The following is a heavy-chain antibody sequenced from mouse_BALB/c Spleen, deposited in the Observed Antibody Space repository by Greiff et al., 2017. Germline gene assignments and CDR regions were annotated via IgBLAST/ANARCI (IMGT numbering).Heavy chain of an antibody. Sequence: QVQLQQSAAELARPGASVKMSCKASGYTFTSYTMHWVKQRPGQGLEWIGYINPSSGYTEYNQKFKDKTTLTADKSSSTAYMQLSSLTSEDSAVYYCARLYYGSSWAYWGQGTLVTVSA. CDR2: INPSSGYT. CDR1: GYTFTSYT. D-gene: IGHD1-1*01. J-gene: IGHJ3*01. CDR3: ARLYYGSSWAY. V-gene: IGHV1-4*02.